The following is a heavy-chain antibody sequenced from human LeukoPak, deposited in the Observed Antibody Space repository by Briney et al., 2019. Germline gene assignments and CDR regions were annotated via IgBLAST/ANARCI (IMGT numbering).Heavy chain of an antibody. J-gene: IGHJ6*03. CDR2: IIPILGIA. V-gene: IGHV1-69*04. CDR3: ARVHRHCSSTSCYRVPNYYYYMDV. Sequence: VASVKVSCKASGATFSSYGITWVRHAHGQGLEWMGRIIPILGIANYAQKFQGRVTITADKSTSTAYMELSSLRSEDTAVYYCARVHRHCSSTSCYRVPNYYYYMDVWGKGTTVTVSS. D-gene: IGHD2-2*02. CDR1: GATFSSYG.